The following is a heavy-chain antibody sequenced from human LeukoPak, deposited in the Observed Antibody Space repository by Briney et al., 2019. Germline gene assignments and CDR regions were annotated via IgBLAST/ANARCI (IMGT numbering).Heavy chain of an antibody. Sequence: SVKVSCKASGGTFSSYAISWVRQAPGQGLEWMGGIIPVFGTANYAQKFQGRVTITADESTSTAYMELSSLRSEDTAVYYCARDIWESGYAPKGAYYYYMDVWGEGTTVTVSS. CDR3: ARDIWESGYAPKGAYYYYMDV. D-gene: IGHD5-12*01. J-gene: IGHJ6*03. CDR1: GGTFSSYA. CDR2: IIPVFGTA. V-gene: IGHV1-69*13.